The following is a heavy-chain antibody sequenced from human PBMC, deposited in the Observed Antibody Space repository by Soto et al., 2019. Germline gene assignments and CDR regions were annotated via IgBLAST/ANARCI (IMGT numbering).Heavy chain of an antibody. CDR1: GFTFDDYA. D-gene: IGHD6-13*01. J-gene: IGHJ6*02. CDR2: ISWNSGSI. CDR3: AKDKGRGHSSSWYDICYYYGMDV. V-gene: IGHV3-9*01. Sequence: GGSLRLSCAASGFTFDDYAIHWVGEAPGKGLEWVSGISWNSGSIGYADSVKGRFTVSRDNAKNSLYLRMNSLRAEDTALYYCAKDKGRGHSSSWYDICYYYGMDVWGQGTTVTVSS.